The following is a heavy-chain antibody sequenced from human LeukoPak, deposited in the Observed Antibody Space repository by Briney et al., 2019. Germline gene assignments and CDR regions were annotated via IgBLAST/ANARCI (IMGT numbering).Heavy chain of an antibody. V-gene: IGHV1-46*01. CDR3: ARESEDIVLMVYAISGPGAFDI. D-gene: IGHD2-8*01. CDR1: GYTFTSYG. CDR2: INPSGGST. J-gene: IGHJ3*02. Sequence: ASVKVSCKASGYTFTSYGISWVRQAPGQGLEWMGIINPSGGSTSYAQKFQGRVTMTRDMSTSTVYMELSSLRSEDTAVYYCARESEDIVLMVYAISGPGAFDIWGQGTMVTVSS.